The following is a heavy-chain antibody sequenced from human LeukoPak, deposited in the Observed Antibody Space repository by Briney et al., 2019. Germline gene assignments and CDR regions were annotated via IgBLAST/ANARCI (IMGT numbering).Heavy chain of an antibody. D-gene: IGHD4-17*01. CDR1: GGTFSSYA. V-gene: IGHV1-69*05. J-gene: IGHJ4*02. Sequence: SVKVSCKASGGTFSSYAISWVRQAPGKGLEWVGRIIPIFGTANYAQRLQDRVKNTTDESTTTAYMELSSLRSEDTAVYYCARDRDDTVTTGYWGQGTLVTVSS. CDR2: IIPIFGTA. CDR3: ARDRDDTVTTGY.